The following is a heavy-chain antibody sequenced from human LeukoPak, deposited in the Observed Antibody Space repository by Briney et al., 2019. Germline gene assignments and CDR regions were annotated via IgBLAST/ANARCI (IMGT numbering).Heavy chain of an antibody. Sequence: SETLSLTCTVSGGSISGSSYYWAWIRQPPGKGLEWIGSVYSSGSTYYNPSLKSRVTISVDTSKNQFSLHVSPVLAADTAVYYCARRTLYWFDPWGLGTLVTVSS. V-gene: IGHV4-39*01. CDR2: VYSSGST. CDR3: ARRTLYWFDP. J-gene: IGHJ5*02. CDR1: GGSISGSSYY.